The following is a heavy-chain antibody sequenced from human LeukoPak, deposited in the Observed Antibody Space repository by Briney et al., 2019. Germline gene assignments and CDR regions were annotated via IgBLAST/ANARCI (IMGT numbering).Heavy chain of an antibody. CDR2: IYYSGNT. CDR3: ASTSTKYYYESSGYSSLFDN. J-gene: IGHJ4*02. V-gene: IGHV4-39*07. Sequence: SETLSLTCTVSAGSISSDSYYWGWIRQPPGKGLEWIGTIYYSGNTYYNPSLKSRLTISVDTSKNQFSLKLRSVTAADTALYYCASTSTKYYYESSGYSSLFDNWGQGTLVTVSS. D-gene: IGHD3-22*01. CDR1: AGSISSDSYY.